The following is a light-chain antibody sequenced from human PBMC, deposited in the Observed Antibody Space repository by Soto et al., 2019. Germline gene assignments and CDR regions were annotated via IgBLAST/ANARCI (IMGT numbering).Light chain of an antibody. CDR3: QQYDNLPLT. Sequence: DIQMTQSPSSLSASVGDRVTNTCQASQDISNYLNWYQQKPGKAPKPLIYDASNLETGVPSRFSGSGSGTDFTFTISSLQPEDIATYYCQQYDNLPLTFGGGTKVDIK. J-gene: IGKJ4*01. CDR2: DAS. CDR1: QDISNY. V-gene: IGKV1-33*01.